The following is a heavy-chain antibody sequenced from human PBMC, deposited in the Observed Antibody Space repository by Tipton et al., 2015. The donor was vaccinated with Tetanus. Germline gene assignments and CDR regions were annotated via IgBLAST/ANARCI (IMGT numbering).Heavy chain of an antibody. D-gene: IGHD6-19*01. CDR2: IYYSGST. Sequence: LRLSCAVYGGSFSSYYWSWIRQPPGKGLEWIGYIYYSGSTNYNPSLKSRVTISVDTSKNQFSLKLSSVTAADTAVYYCARGGESGWYEGYYFDYWGQGTLVTVSS. CDR1: GGSFSSYY. CDR3: ARGGESGWYEGYYFDY. V-gene: IGHV4-59*01. J-gene: IGHJ4*02.